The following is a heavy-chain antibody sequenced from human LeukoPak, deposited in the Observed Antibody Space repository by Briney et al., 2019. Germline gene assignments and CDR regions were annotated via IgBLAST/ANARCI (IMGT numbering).Heavy chain of an antibody. V-gene: IGHV3-64D*06. Sequence: GGSLRLSCSASGFTFSSYAMHWVRQAPGKGLEYVSAISSNGGSTYYADSVKGRFTISRDNSKNTLYLQMSSLRAEDTAVYYCARATRASSLDYWGQGTLVTVSS. CDR3: ARATRASSLDY. CDR1: GFTFSSYA. J-gene: IGHJ4*02. D-gene: IGHD6-6*01. CDR2: ISSNGGST.